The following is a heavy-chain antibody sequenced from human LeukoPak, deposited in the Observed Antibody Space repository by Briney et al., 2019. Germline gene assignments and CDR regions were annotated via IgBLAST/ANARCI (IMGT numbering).Heavy chain of an antibody. Sequence: GTSLRLSCAASGFTFSSYGMNWGRQAPGKGLEWVAVISYDGTNKFYVDSLRGRFTISRDNSKNTLYLQMNSLRAEDTAVYYCAKDGYYGSGTYPDYWGQGTLVTVSS. J-gene: IGHJ4*02. CDR3: AKDGYYGSGTYPDY. CDR1: GFTFSSYG. D-gene: IGHD3-10*01. V-gene: IGHV3-30*18. CDR2: ISYDGTNK.